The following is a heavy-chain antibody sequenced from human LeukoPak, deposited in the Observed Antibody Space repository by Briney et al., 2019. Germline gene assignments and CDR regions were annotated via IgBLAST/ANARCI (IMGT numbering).Heavy chain of an antibody. J-gene: IGHJ4*02. Sequence: GGSLRLSCAGSGFTFSAFAMSRVRQAPGRGLEWVSTITKNGDTAYYEDSVKGRFTISRDNSKNTLYLQMNSLRAEDTAVYYCAKDYCGSYCQAYWGQGTQVIVSS. CDR3: AKDYCGSYCQAY. CDR1: GFTFSAFA. D-gene: IGHD1-26*01. CDR2: ITKNGDTA. V-gene: IGHV3-23*01.